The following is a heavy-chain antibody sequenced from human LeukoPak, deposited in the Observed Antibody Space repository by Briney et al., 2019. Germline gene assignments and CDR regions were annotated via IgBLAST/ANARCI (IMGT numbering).Heavy chain of an antibody. CDR3: AAQRVPRPFDH. V-gene: IGHV1-2*02. D-gene: IGHD5-24*01. CDR2: LNPGPGGT. Sequence: GASVKVSCKPSGYTFIPYFLHWVRQAPGQGLEWMGWLNPGPGGTLYAQKFQGRVTMTRDMSMTTAYMELTELRSDDTTVYYCAAQRVPRPFDHWGEGTLITVPS. CDR1: GYTFIPYF. J-gene: IGHJ4*02.